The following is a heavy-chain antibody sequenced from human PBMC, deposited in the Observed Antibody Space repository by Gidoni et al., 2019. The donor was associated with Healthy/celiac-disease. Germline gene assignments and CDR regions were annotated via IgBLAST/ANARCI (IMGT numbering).Heavy chain of an antibody. Sequence: EVQMLESGGGLVQPGGSLRLSCAASGFTFSSYAMIWVRQAPGKGLEWVSAISGSGGSTYYADSVKGRFTISRDNSKNPLYLQMNSLRAEDTAVYYCAKGRYYDFWSGYSDYWGQGTLVTVSS. J-gene: IGHJ4*02. CDR1: GFTFSSYA. CDR2: ISGSGGST. D-gene: IGHD3-3*01. V-gene: IGHV3-23*01. CDR3: AKGRYYDFWSGYSDY.